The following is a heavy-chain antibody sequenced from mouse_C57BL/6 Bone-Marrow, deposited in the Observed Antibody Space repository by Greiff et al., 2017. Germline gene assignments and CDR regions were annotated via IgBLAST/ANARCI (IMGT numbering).Heavy chain of an antibody. Sequence: QVQLQQPGAELVKPGASVKVSCKASGYTFTSYWMHWVKQRPGQGLEWIGRIHPSDSDTNYNQKFKGKDTLTVDKSSSTAYMQLSSLTSEDSAVYYCAITYYYGSSFSYAMDYWGQGASVTVSS. D-gene: IGHD1-1*01. CDR2: IHPSDSDT. CDR3: AITYYYGSSFSYAMDY. CDR1: GYTFTSYW. V-gene: IGHV1-74*01. J-gene: IGHJ4*01.